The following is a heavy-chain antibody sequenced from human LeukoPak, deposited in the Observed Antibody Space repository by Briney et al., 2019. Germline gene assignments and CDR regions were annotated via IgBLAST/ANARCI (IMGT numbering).Heavy chain of an antibody. D-gene: IGHD3-10*01. Sequence: GRSLRLSCAASGFTFSSYGMHWVRQAPGKGLEWVSLISGDGGSTYYADSVKGRFTISRDNSKNSLYLQMNSLRTEDTALYYCAKAWFGERSGGGFDYWGQGTLVTVSS. J-gene: IGHJ4*02. CDR2: ISGDGGST. CDR3: AKAWFGERSGGGFDY. CDR1: GFTFSSYG. V-gene: IGHV3-43*02.